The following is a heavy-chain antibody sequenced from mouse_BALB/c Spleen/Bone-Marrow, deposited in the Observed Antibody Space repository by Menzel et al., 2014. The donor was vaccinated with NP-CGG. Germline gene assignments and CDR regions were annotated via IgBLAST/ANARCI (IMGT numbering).Heavy chain of an antibody. CDR3: AREDGNHVGFAY. Sequence: VQLQQSGAELMKPGASVKISCKATGYTFGSYWIEWVKQRPGHGLEWIGEILPGSGSTNYNEKFKGKATFTADTSSNTAYMQLSSLTSEDSAVYYCAREDGNHVGFAYWGQGTLVTVSA. D-gene: IGHD2-1*01. CDR1: GYTFGSYW. CDR2: ILPGSGST. J-gene: IGHJ3*01. V-gene: IGHV1-9*01.